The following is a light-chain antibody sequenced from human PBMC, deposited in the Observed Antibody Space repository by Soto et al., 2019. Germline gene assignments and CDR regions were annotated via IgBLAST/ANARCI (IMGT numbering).Light chain of an antibody. Sequence: EIVLTQSPGTLSLSPGERATLSCGASQTISNDLAWYQQKPGQAPRLLIYDASIRATGLPARFSGSGSGTNFTLTISSLEPEDLAVYYCQHRFNRPFSFGPGTKVDIK. CDR1: QTISND. V-gene: IGKV3-11*01. CDR3: QHRFNRPFS. J-gene: IGKJ3*01. CDR2: DAS.